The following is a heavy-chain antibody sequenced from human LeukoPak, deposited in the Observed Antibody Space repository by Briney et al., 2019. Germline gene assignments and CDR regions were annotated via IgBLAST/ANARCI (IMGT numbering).Heavy chain of an antibody. CDR3: AKDRSRENYYGSGSSPPDY. V-gene: IGHV3-30*18. Sequence: PGGSLRLSCAASGFTFRSYGMHWVRQAPGRGLEWVAVISYDGSDKYYADSVKGRFTISRDNSKNTLYLQMNSLRAEDTAVYYCAKDRSRENYYGSGSSPPDYWGQGTLVTVSS. J-gene: IGHJ4*02. D-gene: IGHD3-10*01. CDR2: ISYDGSDK. CDR1: GFTFRSYG.